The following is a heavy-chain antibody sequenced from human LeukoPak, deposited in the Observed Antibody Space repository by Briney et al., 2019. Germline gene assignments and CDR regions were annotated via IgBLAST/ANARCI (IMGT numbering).Heavy chain of an antibody. D-gene: IGHD5-18*01. V-gene: IGHV3-30*03. J-gene: IGHJ4*02. Sequence: GGSLRLSCAASGFTFSSYGMHWVRQAPGKGLEWVAVISYDGSNKYYADSVKGRFTISRDNSKNTLYLQMNSLRAEDTAVYYCACGYGYWGQGTLVTVSS. CDR3: ACGYGY. CDR1: GFTFSSYG. CDR2: ISYDGSNK.